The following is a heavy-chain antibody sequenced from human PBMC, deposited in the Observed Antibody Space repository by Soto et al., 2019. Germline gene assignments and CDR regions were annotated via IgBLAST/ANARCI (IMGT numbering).Heavy chain of an antibody. Sequence: GASVKVSCKASGYTFTSYGISWVRQAPGQGLEWMGWISAYNGNTNYAQRLQGRVTMTTDTSTSTAYMELRSLRSDDTAVYYCARVRIKTYQPDSSSYLSPDAFDIGGEGTMVTVSS. J-gene: IGHJ3*02. D-gene: IGHD6-13*01. CDR1: GYTFTSYG. CDR3: ARVRIKTYQPDSSSYLSPDAFDI. V-gene: IGHV1-18*01. CDR2: ISAYNGNT.